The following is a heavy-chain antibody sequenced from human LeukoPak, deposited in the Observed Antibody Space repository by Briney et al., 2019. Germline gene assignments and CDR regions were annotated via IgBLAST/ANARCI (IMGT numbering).Heavy chain of an antibody. CDR3: ARTALTMVRGVSDY. Sequence: ASVKVSCKASGYTFTSYGISWVRQAPGQGLEWMGWISAYNGNTNYARKLQGRVTMTTDTSTSTAYMELRSLRSDDTAVYYCARTALTMVRGVSDYWGQGTLVTVSS. D-gene: IGHD3-10*01. V-gene: IGHV1-18*01. CDR1: GYTFTSYG. J-gene: IGHJ4*02. CDR2: ISAYNGNT.